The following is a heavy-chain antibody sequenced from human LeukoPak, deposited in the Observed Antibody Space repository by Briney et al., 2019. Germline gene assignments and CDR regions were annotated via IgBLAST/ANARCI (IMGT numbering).Heavy chain of an antibody. V-gene: IGHV4-61*02. Sequence: SETLSLTCTDSLGSLSRGSYHGSLIRQPPGKGLEGIGRMYTSGSTHYHPSPKSRGTISVDTSKNQFLLKPSSVTAGDPALDYRARDYYDGSGYYTTWGQGTLVTVSS. CDR2: MYTSGST. CDR1: LGSLSRGSYH. J-gene: IGHJ5*02. D-gene: IGHD3-22*01. CDR3: ARDYYDGSGYYTT.